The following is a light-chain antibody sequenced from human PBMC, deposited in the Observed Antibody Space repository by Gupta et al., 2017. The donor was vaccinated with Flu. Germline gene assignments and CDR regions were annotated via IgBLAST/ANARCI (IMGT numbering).Light chain of an antibody. CDR3: AEWDDSMKGHV. CDR2: SNN. Sequence: QSVLTQPPSASGTPGQRVTISCSGSSSNIGSNTVNWYQQLPGTAPKLRIYSNNQRPSGVPDRFSGSKAGTSESRELRGLQSEDEAEDDCAEWDDSMKGHVFGGGTKMTVL. CDR1: SSNIGSNT. J-gene: IGLJ2*01. V-gene: IGLV1-44*01.